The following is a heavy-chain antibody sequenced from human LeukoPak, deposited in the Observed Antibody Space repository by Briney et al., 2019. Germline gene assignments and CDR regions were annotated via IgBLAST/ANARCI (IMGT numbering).Heavy chain of an antibody. CDR2: ISGSSTYI. J-gene: IGHJ4*02. V-gene: IGHV3-21*01. CDR3: AKDSRLLVVAEFDY. CDR1: GFTFSSYS. Sequence: TGGSLRLSCAASGFTFSSYSMNWVRQAPGKGLEWVSSISGSSTYIYYADSVKGRFTISRDNAKNSLYLQMNSLRAEDTAVYYCAKDSRLLVVAEFDYWGQGTLVTVSS. D-gene: IGHD2-15*01.